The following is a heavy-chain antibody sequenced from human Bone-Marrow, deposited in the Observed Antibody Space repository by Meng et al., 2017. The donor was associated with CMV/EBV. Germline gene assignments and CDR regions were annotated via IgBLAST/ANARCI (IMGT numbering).Heavy chain of an antibody. CDR1: GFTFGDYA. D-gene: IGHD6-6*01. V-gene: IGHV3-49*04. Sequence: GESLKISCTASGFTFGDYAMSWVRQAPGKGLEWVGFIRSKAYGGTTEYAASVKGRFTISRDDSKSIAYLQMNSLKTEDTAVYYCTRGHSSSSIYFADWGHGTLVTVAS. CDR2: IRSKAYGGTT. CDR3: TRGHSSSSIYFAD. J-gene: IGHJ4*01.